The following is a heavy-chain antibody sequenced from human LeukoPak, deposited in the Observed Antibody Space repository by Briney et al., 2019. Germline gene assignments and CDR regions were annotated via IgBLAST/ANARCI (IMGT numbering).Heavy chain of an antibody. D-gene: IGHD3-10*01. V-gene: IGHV4-59*01. CDR2: IYYSGST. J-gene: IGHJ5*02. Sequence: SETLSLTCTVSGGSISSYCWSWIRQPPGKGLEWIGYIYYSGSTNYNPSLKSRVTISVDTSKNQFSLKLSSVTAADTAVYYCARGPDHYYARLGPWGQGTLVTVSP. CDR3: ARGPDHYYARLGP. CDR1: GGSISSYC.